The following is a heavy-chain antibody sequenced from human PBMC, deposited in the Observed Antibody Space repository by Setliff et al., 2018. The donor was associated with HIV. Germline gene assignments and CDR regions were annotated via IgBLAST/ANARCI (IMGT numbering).Heavy chain of an antibody. J-gene: IGHJ3*02. Sequence: PSETLSLTCTVSGDSISSDNYYWSWIRQPAGKGLEWIGRMYTSGSTNYNPSLKSRVTISVDTSKRQFSLKLSSVTAADTAVYYCARDSSGSIDAFDIWGQGAMVTVSS. V-gene: IGHV4-61*02. CDR1: GDSISSDNYY. D-gene: IGHD3-22*01. CDR2: MYTSGST. CDR3: ARDSSGSIDAFDI.